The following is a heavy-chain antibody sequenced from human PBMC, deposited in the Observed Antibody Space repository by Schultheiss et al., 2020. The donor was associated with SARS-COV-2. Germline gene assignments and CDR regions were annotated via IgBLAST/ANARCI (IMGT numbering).Heavy chain of an antibody. V-gene: IGHV4-34*01. Sequence: SETLSLTCAVYGGSFSGYYWSWIRQPPGKGLEWIGEINHSGSTNYNPSLKSRVTISVDTSKNQFSLKLSSVTAADTAVYYCARGDYYDSRRSFDPWGQGTLVTVSS. CDR2: INHSGST. CDR1: GGSFSGYY. J-gene: IGHJ5*02. D-gene: IGHD3-22*01. CDR3: ARGDYYDSRRSFDP.